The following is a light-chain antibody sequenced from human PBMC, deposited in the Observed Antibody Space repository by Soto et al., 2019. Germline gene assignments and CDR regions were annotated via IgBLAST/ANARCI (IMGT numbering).Light chain of an antibody. Sequence: DIQMTQSPASLSASVGDAFTITCLSSQDVGSWLSWYQQKTGKAPKILIFAASSLQSGVASRFSGSGSGTDFTLTITSLQSEDFATYYCQHAKSFQVTFGQGTRLEIK. J-gene: IGKJ5*01. CDR1: QDVGSW. V-gene: IGKV1-12*01. CDR3: QHAKSFQVT. CDR2: AAS.